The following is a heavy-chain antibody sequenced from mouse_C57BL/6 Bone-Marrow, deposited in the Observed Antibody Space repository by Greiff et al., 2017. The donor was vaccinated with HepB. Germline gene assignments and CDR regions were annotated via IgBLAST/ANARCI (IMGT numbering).Heavy chain of an antibody. J-gene: IGHJ2*01. CDR3: ASTRIYYYGSSFDY. D-gene: IGHD1-1*01. CDR1: GYTFTSYW. Sequence: QVQLQQPGAELVKPGASVKLSCKASGYTFTSYWMQWVKQRPGQGLEWIGEIDPSDSYTNYNQKFKGKATLTVDTSSSTAYMQLSSLTSEDSAVYYYASTRIYYYGSSFDYWGQGTTLTVSS. CDR2: IDPSDSYT. V-gene: IGHV1-50*01.